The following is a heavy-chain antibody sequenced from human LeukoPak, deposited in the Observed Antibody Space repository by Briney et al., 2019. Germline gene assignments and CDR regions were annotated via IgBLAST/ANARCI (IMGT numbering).Heavy chain of an antibody. D-gene: IGHD2-21*01. J-gene: IGHJ4*02. Sequence: PSETLSLTCTVPGGSISNYFWSWIRQPPGKGLEWIGYIYYSGSTNYNPSLKSRVTILVDTSKNQFSLELDSVTASDTAIYYCARHRYTGGGEDYWVQGTLVTVSS. CDR1: GGSISNYF. CDR3: ARHRYTGGGEDY. CDR2: IYYSGST. V-gene: IGHV4-59*08.